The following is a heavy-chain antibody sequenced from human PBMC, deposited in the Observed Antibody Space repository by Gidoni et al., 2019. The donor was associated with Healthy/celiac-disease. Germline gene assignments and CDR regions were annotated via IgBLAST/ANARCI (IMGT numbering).Heavy chain of an antibody. D-gene: IGHD2-2*01. V-gene: IGHV4-39*01. CDR1: GGSISSSSYY. CDR2: IYYSGST. Sequence: QLQLQESGPGLVKPSETLSLTCTVSGGSISSSSYYWGWIRQPPGKGLEWIGSIYYSGSTYYNPSLKSRVTISVDTSKNQFSLKLSSVTAADTAVYYCARGVVVPAAMGADNWFDPWGQGTLVTVSS. CDR3: ARGVVVPAAMGADNWFDP. J-gene: IGHJ5*02.